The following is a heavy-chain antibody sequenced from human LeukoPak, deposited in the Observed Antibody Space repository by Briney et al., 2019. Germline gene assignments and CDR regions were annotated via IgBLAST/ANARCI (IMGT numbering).Heavy chain of an antibody. J-gene: IGHJ3*02. V-gene: IGHV3-74*01. CDR3: AKLWIPEGHDAFDI. D-gene: IGHD5-18*01. CDR2: INSDGRST. CDR1: GFTFSRYW. Sequence: GGSLRLSCVASGFTFSRYWMHWVRQAPGKGLVWVSRINSDGRSTNYADSVKGRFTISRDNSKNTLYLQMSSLRAEDTAVYYCAKLWIPEGHDAFDIWGQGTMVTVSS.